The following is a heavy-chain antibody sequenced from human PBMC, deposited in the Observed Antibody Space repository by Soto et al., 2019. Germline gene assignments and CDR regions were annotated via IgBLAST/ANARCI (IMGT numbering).Heavy chain of an antibody. J-gene: IGHJ6*02. V-gene: IGHV5-10-1*01. Sequence: GESLKISCKGSGYSFTSYWISWVRQMPGKGLEWMGRIDPSDSYTNYSPSFQGHVTISADKSISTAYLQWSSLKASDTAMYYCARHIQRGSETYYYYYGMDVWGQGTTVTVSS. CDR2: IDPSDSYT. D-gene: IGHD2-15*01. CDR1: GYSFTSYW. CDR3: ARHIQRGSETYYYYYGMDV.